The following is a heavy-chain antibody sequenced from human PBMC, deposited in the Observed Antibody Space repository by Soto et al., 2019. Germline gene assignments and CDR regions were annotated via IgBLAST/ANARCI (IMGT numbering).Heavy chain of an antibody. CDR2: IYYSGST. V-gene: IGHV4-59*08. CDR1: GGSISSYY. J-gene: IGHJ4*02. Sequence: QVQLQESGPGLVKPSENLSLTCTVSGGSISSYYWSWIRQPPGKGLEWIVYIYYSGSTNYNPSLKSRVTIAVDTSKNQFSLKLSSVTAADTAVYYCARRWGTTFDYWGQGTLGTVSS. D-gene: IGHD3-16*01. CDR3: ARRWGTTFDY.